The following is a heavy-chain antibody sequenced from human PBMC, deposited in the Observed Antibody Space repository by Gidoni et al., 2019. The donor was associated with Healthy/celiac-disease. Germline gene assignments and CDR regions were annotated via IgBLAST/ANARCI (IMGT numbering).Heavy chain of an antibody. V-gene: IGHV3-48*03. CDR2: ISSSGSSI. CDR1: GFTFSSYE. J-gene: IGHJ6*02. Sequence: EAQLVESGGGLVQPGGSLRLSCAASGFTFSSYEMNWVRQAPGKGLEWVSYISSSGSSIYYADSGKGRCTIARDNAKNSLYLQMKGLRDEDTAVYYCAREDYGSGNAYGMDVWGQGTTVTLSS. CDR3: AREDYGSGNAYGMDV. D-gene: IGHD3-10*01.